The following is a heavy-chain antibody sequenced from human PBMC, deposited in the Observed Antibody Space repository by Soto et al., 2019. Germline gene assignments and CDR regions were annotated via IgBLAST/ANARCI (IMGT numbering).Heavy chain of an antibody. D-gene: IGHD3-10*01. J-gene: IGHJ5*02. CDR2: IHYSGST. CDR1: GGSVSSGGYY. Sequence: PSEILSLTCTVSGGSVSSGGYYWTWIRQHPGKGLEWIGYIHYSGSTHYNPSLKSRVSTSVDTSKNQFSLNLSSVTAADTAVYYCVRGFVAKYNWFAPWGQGTLVTVSA. CDR3: VRGFVAKYNWFAP. V-gene: IGHV4-31*03.